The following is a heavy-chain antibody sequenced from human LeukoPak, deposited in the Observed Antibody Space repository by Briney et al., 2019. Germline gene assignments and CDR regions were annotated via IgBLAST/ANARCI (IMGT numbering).Heavy chain of an antibody. Sequence: PSETLSLTCTVSGGSVSSSHYWGWIRQPPGKGLEWIGSIYYSGSTYYNPSLKSRVTISVDTSKNQFSLKLSSVTAADTAVYYCARDAAGTTGSGYYYYYMDVWGKGTTVTVSS. J-gene: IGHJ6*03. CDR1: GGSVSSSHY. V-gene: IGHV4-39*07. CDR2: IYYSGST. D-gene: IGHD1-7*01. CDR3: ARDAAGTTGSGYYYYYMDV.